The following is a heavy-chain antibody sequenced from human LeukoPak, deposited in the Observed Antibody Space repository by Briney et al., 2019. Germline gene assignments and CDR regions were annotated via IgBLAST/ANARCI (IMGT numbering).Heavy chain of an antibody. J-gene: IGHJ5*02. CDR2: IRYDGSNK. CDR3: AKGGSSLHWFDP. CDR1: GFTFSSYG. V-gene: IGHV3-30*02. D-gene: IGHD6-6*01. Sequence: PGGSLRLSCAASGFTFSSYGVHWVRQAPGKGLEWVAFIRYDGSNKYYADSVKGRFTISRDNSKNTLYLQMNSLRAEDTAVYYCAKGGSSLHWFDPWGQGTLVTVSS.